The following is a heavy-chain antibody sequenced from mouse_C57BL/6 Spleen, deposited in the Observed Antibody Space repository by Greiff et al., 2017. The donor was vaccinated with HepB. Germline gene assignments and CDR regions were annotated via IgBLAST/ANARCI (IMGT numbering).Heavy chain of an antibody. J-gene: IGHJ4*01. CDR3: AMLQSSYCDGSSSEAMDD. CDR2: ISCGSSTI. Sequence: EVKLMESGGGLVKPGGSLKLSCAASGFTFSDYGMHWVRQAPEKGLEWVAYISCGSSTIYYADTVKGRFTLSRDNAKNTLFLQMTSLRSSATAMDYGAMLQSSYCDGSSSEAMDDWGKGTSVTVSS. CDR1: GFTFSDYG. D-gene: IGHD1-1*01. V-gene: IGHV5-17*01.